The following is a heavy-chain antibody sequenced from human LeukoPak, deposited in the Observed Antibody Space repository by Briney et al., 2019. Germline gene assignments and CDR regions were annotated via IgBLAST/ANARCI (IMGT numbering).Heavy chain of an antibody. J-gene: IGHJ5*02. Sequence: GESLKISCKGYGYSFTSYWIGWVRQMPVKGLEWMGIIYSVDSDTRYSPSFQGQVTISADKSISTAYLQWSSLKASDTAMYYCARRTYCSSTSCSEGDWFDPWGQGTLVTVSS. CDR3: ARRTYCSSTSCSEGDWFDP. V-gene: IGHV5-51*01. CDR2: IYSVDSDT. CDR1: GYSFTSYW. D-gene: IGHD2-2*01.